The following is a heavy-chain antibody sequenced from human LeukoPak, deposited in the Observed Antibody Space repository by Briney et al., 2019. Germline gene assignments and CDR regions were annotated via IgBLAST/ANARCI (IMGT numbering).Heavy chain of an antibody. V-gene: IGHV3-23*01. J-gene: IGHJ6*03. D-gene: IGHD2-21*01. Sequence: PGGSLRLSCAASGFTFSSYEMNWVRQAPGKGLEWVSAISGSGGSTYYADPVKGRFTISRDNSKNTLYLQMNSLRAEDTAVYYCAKDRRLADSTRYYYYYYMDVWGKGTTVTVSS. CDR2: ISGSGGST. CDR1: GFTFSSYE. CDR3: AKDRRLADSTRYYYYYYMDV.